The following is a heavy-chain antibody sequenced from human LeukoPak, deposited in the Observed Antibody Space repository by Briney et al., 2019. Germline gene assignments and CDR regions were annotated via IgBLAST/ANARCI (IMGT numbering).Heavy chain of an antibody. Sequence: GGSLRLSCAASGFTFSSYSMNWVRQAPGKGLEWVSYISSSSRTIYYADSVKGRFTISRDNAKNSLYLQMNSLRAEDTAVYYCARVSNSNYANDYWGQGTLVTVSS. J-gene: IGHJ4*02. V-gene: IGHV3-48*01. CDR3: ARVSNSNYANDY. CDR2: ISSSSRTI. D-gene: IGHD4-11*01. CDR1: GFTFSSYS.